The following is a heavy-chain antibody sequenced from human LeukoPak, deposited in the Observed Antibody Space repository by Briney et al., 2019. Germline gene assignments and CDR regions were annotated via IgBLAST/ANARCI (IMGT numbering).Heavy chain of an antibody. CDR1: GFSLSSSGVG. CDR3: ARDKVDTAMVNFDF. V-gene: IGHV2-5*01. J-gene: IGHJ4*02. Sequence: ESGPTLVKPTQALTLTCTFSGFSLSSSGVGVGWIRQPPGKALEWLALIYWNDDKRYSPSLKSRLTITKDTSKNQVVLTMTNMDPVDTATCYCARDKVDTAMVNFDFWGQGTLVTVSS. CDR2: IYWNDDK. D-gene: IGHD5-18*01.